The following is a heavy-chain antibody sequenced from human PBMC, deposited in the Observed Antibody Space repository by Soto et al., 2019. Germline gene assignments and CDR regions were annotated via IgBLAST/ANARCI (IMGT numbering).Heavy chain of an antibody. CDR1: GYTFTSYY. CDR3: ARSFRIVVVPAAIVGVDY. J-gene: IGHJ4*02. V-gene: IGHV1-46*01. Sequence: RASVKVSCKASGYTFTSYYMHWVRQAPGQGLEWMGIINPSGGSTSYAQKFQGRVTMTRDTSTSTVYMELSSLRSEDTAVYYCARSFRIVVVPAAIVGVDYWGQGTLVTVSS. CDR2: INPSGGST. D-gene: IGHD2-2*02.